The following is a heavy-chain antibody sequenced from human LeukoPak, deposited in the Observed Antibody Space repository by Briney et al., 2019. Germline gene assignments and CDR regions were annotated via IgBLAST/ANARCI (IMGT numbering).Heavy chain of an antibody. CDR1: GGSISSSSYY. D-gene: IGHD5-12*01. V-gene: IGHV4-39*07. Sequence: SETLSLTCTVSGGSISSSSYYWGWIRQPPGKGLEWIGSIYYSGSTYYNPSLKSRVTISVDTSKNQFSLKLSSVTAADTAVYYCARDLWGHGVATIPDYWGQGTLVTVSS. CDR2: IYYSGST. J-gene: IGHJ4*02. CDR3: ARDLWGHGVATIPDY.